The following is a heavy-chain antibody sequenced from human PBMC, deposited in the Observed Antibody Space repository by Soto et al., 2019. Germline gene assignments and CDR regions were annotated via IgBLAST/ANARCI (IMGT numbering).Heavy chain of an antibody. CDR1: RDTFNKYA. V-gene: IGHV1-69*01. J-gene: IGHJ6*02. CDR2: IIPIFSSR. Sequence: QVQLVQSGAEVKKPGSSVKVSCKTSRDTFNKYAFNWVRQAPGQGLEWMGWIIPIFSSRTYAEKFQGRVTITADDSTSTAYMELRSLRFEDTAVYYCARGETYLGVWGQGTTVTVSS. CDR3: ARGETYLGV. D-gene: IGHD3-16*01.